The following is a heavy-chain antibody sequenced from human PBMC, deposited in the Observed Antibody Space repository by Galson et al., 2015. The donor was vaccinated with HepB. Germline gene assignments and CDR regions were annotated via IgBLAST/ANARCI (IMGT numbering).Heavy chain of an antibody. V-gene: IGHV3-43*01. CDR2: INWDGSSL. CDR1: GFTFDDYI. CDR3: AKDDLAGSQSLDS. J-gene: IGHJ4*02. D-gene: IGHD3-10*01. Sequence: SLRLSCAASGFTFDDYIMHWVRQRPGKGLEWVPLINWDGSSLLYADSVTGRFTISRDNSKNSLYLQMNSLRPEDTALYYCAKDDLAGSQSLDSWGQGTLVIVSA.